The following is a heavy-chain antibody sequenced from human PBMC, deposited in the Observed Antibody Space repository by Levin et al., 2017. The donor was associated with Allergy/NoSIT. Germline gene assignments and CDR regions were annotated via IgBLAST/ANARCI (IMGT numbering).Heavy chain of an antibody. CDR1: GFTFDDYA. CDR3: AKADHDYYDSSGDSFDY. Sequence: GGSLRLSCAASGFTFDDYAMHWVRQAPGKGLEWVSGISWNSGSIGYADSVKGRFTISRDNAKNSLYLQMNSLRAEDTALYYCAKADHDYYDSSGDSFDYWGQGTLVTVSS. V-gene: IGHV3-9*01. D-gene: IGHD3-22*01. J-gene: IGHJ4*02. CDR2: ISWNSGSI.